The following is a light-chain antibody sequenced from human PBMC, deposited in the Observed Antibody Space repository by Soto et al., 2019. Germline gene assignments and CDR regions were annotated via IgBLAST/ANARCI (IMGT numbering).Light chain of an antibody. CDR1: SSDVGGYNY. V-gene: IGLV2-8*01. CDR2: EVN. Sequence: QSVLTQPPSASGSPGQSVAISCTGTSSDVGGYNYVSWYQQHPGKAPKLMIYEVNKRPSGVPDRFSGSKSGNTASLTVSGLQAEDEADYYCSSYTSSSTVFGGGTKLTVL. J-gene: IGLJ3*02. CDR3: SSYTSSSTV.